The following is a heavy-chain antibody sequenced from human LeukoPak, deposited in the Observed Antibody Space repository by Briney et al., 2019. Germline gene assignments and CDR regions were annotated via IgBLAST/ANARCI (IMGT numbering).Heavy chain of an antibody. CDR2: IYNSGST. CDR1: GDSFSYFY. V-gene: IGHV4-59*08. CDR3: ARHHGSGSGGDY. Sequence: PSETLSLTCTVSGDSFSYFYWSWIRQPPGKGLEWIGYIYNSGSTNYNPSLKSRVTISLDTSKNQFSLKLSSVTAADTAVYYCARHHGSGSGGDYWGQGTLVTVSS. J-gene: IGHJ4*02. D-gene: IGHD3-10*01.